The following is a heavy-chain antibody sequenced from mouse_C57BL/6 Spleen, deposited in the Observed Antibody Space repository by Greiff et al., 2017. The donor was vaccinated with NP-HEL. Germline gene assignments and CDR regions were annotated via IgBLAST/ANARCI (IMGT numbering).Heavy chain of an antibody. J-gene: IGHJ3*01. D-gene: IGHD1-1*01. CDR2: ISDGGSYT. Sequence: EVKVVESGGGLVKPGGSLKLSCAASGFTFSSYAMSWVRQTPEKRLEWVATISDGGSYTYYPDNVKGRFTISRDNAKNNLYLQMSHLKSEDTAMYYCAREGSSYEWFAYWGQGTLVTVSA. CDR3: AREGSSYEWFAY. V-gene: IGHV5-4*01. CDR1: GFTFSSYA.